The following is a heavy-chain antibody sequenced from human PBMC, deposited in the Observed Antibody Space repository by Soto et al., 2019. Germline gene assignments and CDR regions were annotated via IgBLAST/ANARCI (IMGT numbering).Heavy chain of an antibody. CDR3: ARESYYSSGYSSFQH. J-gene: IGHJ1*01. D-gene: IGHD3-22*01. CDR2: IWYDGSNK. Sequence: QVQLVESGGGVVQPGRSLRLSCAASGFTFSSYGMHWVRQAPGKGLEWVAVIWYDGSNKYYADSVKGRFTISRDNAKNTLYLQMNSLRAEDTAVYYCARESYYSSGYSSFQHWGQGTLVTVSS. CDR1: GFTFSSYG. V-gene: IGHV3-33*01.